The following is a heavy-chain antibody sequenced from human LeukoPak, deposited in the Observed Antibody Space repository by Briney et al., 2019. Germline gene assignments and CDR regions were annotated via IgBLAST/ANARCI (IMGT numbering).Heavy chain of an antibody. D-gene: IGHD3-9*01. CDR3: ARSDYDLLTGYSTVYFDF. Sequence: PSETLSLTCTVSGGPFSRYYWGWIRQPPGKALEWIGYINYSGSTNYNPSLKSRITMSMDRSKKQFSLRLSSVTAADTAVYYCARSDYDLLTGYSTVYFDFWGQGALVTVSS. J-gene: IGHJ4*02. CDR2: INYSGST. CDR1: GGPFSRYY. V-gene: IGHV4-59*01.